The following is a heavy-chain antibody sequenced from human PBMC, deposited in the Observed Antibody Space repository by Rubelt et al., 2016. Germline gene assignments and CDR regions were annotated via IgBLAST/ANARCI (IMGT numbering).Heavy chain of an antibody. J-gene: IGHJ5*02. CDR2: ISPSATTR. Sequence: VETGGGLVKPGGSLRLSCAASGFTFSDYYMSWIRQAPGKGLEWLSYISPSATTRHYADSVRGRFTISRDNSKNTLNLEMNSLRVEDTAVYYCVKYYDSRDSNWFDPWGQGTLVTVSS. D-gene: IGHD3-22*01. CDR1: GFTFSDYY. V-gene: IGHV3-11*01. CDR3: VKYYDSRDSNWFDP.